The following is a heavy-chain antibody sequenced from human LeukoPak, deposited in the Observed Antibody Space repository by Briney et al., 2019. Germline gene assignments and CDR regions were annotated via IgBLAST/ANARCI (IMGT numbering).Heavy chain of an antibody. CDR1: VFTFCGYW. Sequence: GGGLRLSPAASVFTFCGYWMSCVSDAPGKGLEGGANIKQEGSEKYYVDTPQRRVTVSRDNAKNTLYLQMNGLRAEDTGVYYCAREWTYYFDYWGQGTLVTVSS. CDR2: IKQEGSEK. J-gene: IGHJ4*02. D-gene: IGHD3/OR15-3a*01. V-gene: IGHV3-7*01. CDR3: AREWTYYFDY.